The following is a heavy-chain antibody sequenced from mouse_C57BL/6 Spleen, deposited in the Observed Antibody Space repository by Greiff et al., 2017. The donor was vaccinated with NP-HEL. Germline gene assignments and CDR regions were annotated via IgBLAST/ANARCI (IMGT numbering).Heavy chain of an antibody. J-gene: IGHJ4*01. V-gene: IGHV1-39*01. CDR2: INPNYGTT. CDR3: ARDNYSNYLGAMDY. CDR1: GYSFTDYN. D-gene: IGHD2-5*01. Sequence: VQLQHSGPELVKPGASVKISCKASGYSFTDYNMNWVKQSNGKSLEWIGVINPNYGTTSYNQKFKGKATLTVDQSSSTAYMQLTSLTSEDSAVYYCARDNYSNYLGAMDYWGQGTSVTVSS.